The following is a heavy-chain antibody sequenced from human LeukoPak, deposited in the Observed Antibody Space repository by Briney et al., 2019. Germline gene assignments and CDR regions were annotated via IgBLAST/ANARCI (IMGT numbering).Heavy chain of an antibody. J-gene: IGHJ6*03. CDR2: IYYSGST. V-gene: IGHV4-59*01. CDR3: ARAGRGYNYGFVPSEVDYYYYYMDV. CDR1: GGSISRYY. Sequence: SETLSLTCTVSGGSISRYYWSWIRQPPGKGLEWIGYIYYSGSTNYNPSLKSRVTISLDTSKNPFSLKLSSVTAADTAVYYCARAGRGYNYGFVPSEVDYYYYYMDVWGKGTTVTVSS. D-gene: IGHD5-18*01.